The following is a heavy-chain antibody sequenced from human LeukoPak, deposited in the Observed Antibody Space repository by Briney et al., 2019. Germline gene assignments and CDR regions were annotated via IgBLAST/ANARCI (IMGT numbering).Heavy chain of an antibody. D-gene: IGHD6-19*01. J-gene: IGHJ5*02. CDR1: GGSFSGYY. CDR2: INHSGST. CDR3: ARGGAVARYNWFDP. Sequence: PSETLSLTCAVYGGSFSGYYWSWIRQPPGKGLEWIGEINHSGSTNYHPSLKSRVTISVDTSKNQFSLKLSSVTAADTAVYYCARGGAVARYNWFDPWGQGTLVTVSS. V-gene: IGHV4-34*01.